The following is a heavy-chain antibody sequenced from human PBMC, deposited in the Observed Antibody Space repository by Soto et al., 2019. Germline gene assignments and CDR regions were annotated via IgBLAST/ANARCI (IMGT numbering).Heavy chain of an antibody. V-gene: IGHV3-30*03. J-gene: IGHJ2*01. D-gene: IGHD2-15*01. CDR1: AFTFRSYG. Sequence: GGSLRLSCETSAFTFRSYGMHWVRQAPGKGLEWVAVISYDGKQTYYADSVKGRFTISKDKSKRTLFLQMNSLRVDDTAVYYCARDWWGSTWYFDLWGRGTLVTVSS. CDR2: ISYDGKQT. CDR3: ARDWWGSTWYFDL.